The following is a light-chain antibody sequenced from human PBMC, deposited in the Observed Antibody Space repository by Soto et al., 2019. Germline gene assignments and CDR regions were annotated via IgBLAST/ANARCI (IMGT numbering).Light chain of an antibody. CDR1: QNISRY. Sequence: QMPLYCFSLAAVVGDRGTILRXASQNISRYLNWYQQKPGKAPKXXXYAASSLQSGVPSRFSGSGSGTDFTLTISSLKNEDIATYYCQQSYSTTITFGPGTQLEIK. J-gene: IGKJ5*01. CDR2: AAS. V-gene: IGKV1-39*01. CDR3: QQSYSTTIT.